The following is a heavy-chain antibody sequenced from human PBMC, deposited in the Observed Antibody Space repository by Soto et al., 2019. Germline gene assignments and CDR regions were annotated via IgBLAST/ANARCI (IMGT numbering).Heavy chain of an antibody. V-gene: IGHV4-59*01. Sequence: PSETLSLTCSLSGGAIGGYYWSWIRQPPGKALEWIGYVSYSGSTDYHPSLKSRVSISIDTSKNQFSLKMISVTAADTAVYYCASNGSDSGCFCFDPWGHGALVTVSS. J-gene: IGHJ5*02. CDR3: ASNGSDSGCFCFDP. CDR2: VSYSGST. CDR1: GGAIGGYY. D-gene: IGHD6-19*01.